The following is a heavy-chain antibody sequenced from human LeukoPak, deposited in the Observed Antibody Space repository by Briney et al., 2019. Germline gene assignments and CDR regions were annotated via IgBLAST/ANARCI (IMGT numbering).Heavy chain of an antibody. Sequence: VASVKVSCKASGYTFTGYYMHWVRQAPGQGFEWMGWINPNSGGPNYAQKFQGRVTMTRDTSISTAYMELSRLRSDDTAVYYCARDRWFGELSEYYFDYWGQGTLVTVSS. J-gene: IGHJ4*02. CDR3: ARDRWFGELSEYYFDY. D-gene: IGHD3-10*01. CDR1: GYTFTGYY. CDR2: INPNSGGP. V-gene: IGHV1-2*02.